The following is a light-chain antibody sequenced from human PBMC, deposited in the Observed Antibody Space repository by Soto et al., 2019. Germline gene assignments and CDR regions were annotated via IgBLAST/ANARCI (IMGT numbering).Light chain of an antibody. Sequence: DIPMTQSPSSLSASIGDRVTITCRASRSIANYLNWYQQKPGKAPRLLIFSASRLQSGVPSRFSGSGSGTDFALTVSTLQPEDFATYFCQQAYSTPYTFGLGTKLEIK. V-gene: IGKV1-39*01. CDR1: RSIANY. CDR3: QQAYSTPYT. CDR2: SAS. J-gene: IGKJ2*01.